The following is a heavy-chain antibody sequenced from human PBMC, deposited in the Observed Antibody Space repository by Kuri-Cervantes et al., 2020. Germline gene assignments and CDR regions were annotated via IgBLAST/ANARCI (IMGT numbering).Heavy chain of an antibody. CDR1: GYTFTNYG. CDR3: AANYYDSSGYYGNWFDP. J-gene: IGHJ5*02. D-gene: IGHD3-22*01. CDR2: ISAYDGDT. Sequence: AAVKESCKASGYTFTNYGISWVRQVPGQGLEWMGWISAYDGDTNFAQKLQGRVTMTTDTSTRTAYMELRSLKSGDTAVYYCAANYYDSSGYYGNWFDPWGQGTLVTVSS. V-gene: IGHV1-18*01.